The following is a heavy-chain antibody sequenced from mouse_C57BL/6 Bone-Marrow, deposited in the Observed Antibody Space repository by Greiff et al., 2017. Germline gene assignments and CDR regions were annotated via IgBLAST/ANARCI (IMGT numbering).Heavy chain of an antibody. J-gene: IGHJ3*01. CDR2: ILPGSGST. CDR1: GYTFTGYW. Sequence: VQLQQSGAELMKPGASVKISCKATGYTFTGYWIEWVKQRPGNGLEWIGEILPGSGSTIYNEKFKGKATFTVDTSSNTAYMHLSSLTTEDSAIDYCAREGYYYGSSLCAYWGQGTLVTVSA. CDR3: AREGYYYGSSLCAY. D-gene: IGHD1-1*01. V-gene: IGHV1-9*01.